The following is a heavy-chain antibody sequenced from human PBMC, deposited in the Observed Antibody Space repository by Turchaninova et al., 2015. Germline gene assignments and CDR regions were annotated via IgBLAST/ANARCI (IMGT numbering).Heavy chain of an antibody. J-gene: IGHJ4*02. Sequence: QVQLVESGGGVVQPGRSLRLSCVVSGFTFSSYAMHWVRQAPGKGLEWVAVTSYDGSNKYYADSVGGRLSISRDNAKNTVYLQMNRLRAEDTALYFGVRGDYYDGSAYLDYWGQGALVTVSS. CDR1: GFTFSSYA. CDR2: TSYDGSNK. CDR3: VRGDYYDGSAYLDY. D-gene: IGHD3-22*01. V-gene: IGHV3-30-3*01.